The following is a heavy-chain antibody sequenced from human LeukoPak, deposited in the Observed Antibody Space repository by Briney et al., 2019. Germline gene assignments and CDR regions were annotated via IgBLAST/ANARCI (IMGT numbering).Heavy chain of an antibody. J-gene: IGHJ4*02. CDR3: ARDRYDSSGYYYSYFDY. V-gene: IGHV1-46*01. CDR1: GYTFTGYY. D-gene: IGHD3-22*01. CDR2: INPSGGST. Sequence: ASVKVSCKASGYTFTGYYMHWVRQAPGQGLEWMGIINPSGGSTSYAQKFQGRVTMTRDMSTSTVYMELSSLRSEDTAVYYCARDRYDSSGYYYSYFDYWGQGTLVTVSS.